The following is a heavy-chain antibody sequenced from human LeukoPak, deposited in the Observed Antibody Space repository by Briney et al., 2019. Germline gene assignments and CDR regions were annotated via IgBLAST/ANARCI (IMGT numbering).Heavy chain of an antibody. D-gene: IGHD6-6*01. Sequence: ASVKVSCKASGYTFTSYGISWVRQAPGQGLEWMGWISAYNGNTNYAQKLQGRVTMTTDTSTSTAYMELRSLRSDDTAVYYCARDYKVELVLHYYYYYGMDVWGQGTTVTVSS. CDR1: GYTFTSYG. J-gene: IGHJ6*02. CDR2: ISAYNGNT. CDR3: ARDYKVELVLHYYYYYGMDV. V-gene: IGHV1-18*01.